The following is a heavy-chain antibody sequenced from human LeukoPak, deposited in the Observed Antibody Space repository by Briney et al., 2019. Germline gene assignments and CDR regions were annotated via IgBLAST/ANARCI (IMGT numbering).Heavy chain of an antibody. CDR2: VYSGGTT. Sequence: GRSLRLSCAASGFTFSSYAMHWVRQAPAKGLEWVSVVYSGGTTYYADSVKGRFTISKDNSNNTLYLQMNSLRAEDTAVYYCTSRVVVPAAISDYWGQGTLVTVSS. J-gene: IGHJ4*02. V-gene: IGHV3-53*01. D-gene: IGHD2-2*01. CDR3: TSRVVVPAAISDY. CDR1: GFTFSSYA.